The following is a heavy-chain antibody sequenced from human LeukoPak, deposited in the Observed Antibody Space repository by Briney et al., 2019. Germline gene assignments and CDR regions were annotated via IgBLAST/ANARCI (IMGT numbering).Heavy chain of an antibody. CDR1: GFTFSSYA. V-gene: IGHV3-23*01. CDR3: AKDPGILWFGESARGY. J-gene: IGHJ4*02. Sequence: GGSLRLSCAASGFTFSSYAMSWVRQAPGKGLEWVSAISGSGGSTYYADSVKGRFTIPRDNSKNTLYLQMNSLRAEDTAVYYCAKDPGILWFGESARGYWGQGTLVTVSS. D-gene: IGHD3-10*01. CDR2: ISGSGGST.